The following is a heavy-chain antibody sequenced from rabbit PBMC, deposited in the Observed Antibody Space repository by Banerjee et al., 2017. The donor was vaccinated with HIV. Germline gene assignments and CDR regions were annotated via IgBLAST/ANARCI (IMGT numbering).Heavy chain of an antibody. CDR3: ARDGISYSSGWGYFNL. CDR1: GFSFSNGYM. V-gene: IGHV1S45*01. CDR2: INVGGST. D-gene: IGHD4-1*01. Sequence: QEQLEESGGDLVKPEGSLTLTCTASGFSFSNGYMSWVRQAPGEGLEYIGYINVGGSTYIASWAKGRFTISKTSSTTVTLQMTSLTAADTATYFCARDGISYSSGWGYFNLWGPGTLVTVS. J-gene: IGHJ4*01.